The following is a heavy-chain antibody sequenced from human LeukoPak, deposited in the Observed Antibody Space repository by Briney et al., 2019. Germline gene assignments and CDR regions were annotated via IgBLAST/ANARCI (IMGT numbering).Heavy chain of an antibody. CDR2: IYYRGGA. CDR3: ARLVDGIYTRLDY. J-gene: IGHJ4*02. Sequence: PSETLSLSCTVSRGSISGDHWSWIRQPPGKGLEWIGYIYYRGGAKYNPSLKSRVHITVETSKNQVSLKMGSLAAADTAVYYCARLVDGIYTRLDYWGQGIMVSDSS. V-gene: IGHV4-59*08. CDR1: RGSISGDH. D-gene: IGHD1-26*01.